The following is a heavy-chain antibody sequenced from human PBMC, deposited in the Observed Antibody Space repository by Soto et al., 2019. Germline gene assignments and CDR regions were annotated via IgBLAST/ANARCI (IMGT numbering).Heavy chain of an antibody. D-gene: IGHD6-13*01. CDR3: ARDPPIAAGSGDYYYYGMDV. Sequence: GASGKVSCKASGGTFSSYAISWVRQAPGQGLEWMGGIIPIFGTANYAQKFQGRVTITADKSTSTAYMELSSLRSEDTAVYYCARDPPIAAGSGDYYYYGMDVWGQGTTVTVSS. CDR1: GGTFSSYA. J-gene: IGHJ6*02. CDR2: IIPIFGTA. V-gene: IGHV1-69*06.